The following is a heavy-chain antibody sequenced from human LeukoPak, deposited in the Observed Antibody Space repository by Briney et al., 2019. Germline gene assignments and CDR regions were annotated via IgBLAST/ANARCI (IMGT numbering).Heavy chain of an antibody. Sequence: SETLSLTCTVSSGSISSYYWSWMRQPPGKGLGWIGNIYYSGSTNYNPSLKSRVTISVDTSKNQFSLKLSSVTAADTAVYYCTRGSIAYYYMDVWGKGTTVTISS. V-gene: IGHV4-59*01. CDR3: TRGSIAYYYMDV. CDR1: SGSISSYY. J-gene: IGHJ6*03. CDR2: IYYSGST. D-gene: IGHD3-22*01.